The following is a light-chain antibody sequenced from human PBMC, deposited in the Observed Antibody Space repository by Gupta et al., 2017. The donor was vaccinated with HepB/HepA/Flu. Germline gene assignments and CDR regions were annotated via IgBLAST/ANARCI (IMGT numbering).Light chain of an antibody. CDR1: SSDVGSYNL. V-gene: IGLV2-23*02. CDR3: CSYAGSSTLGV. Sequence: QSALTQPASVSGSPGQSITISCTGTSSDVGSYNLVSWYQQHPGKAPKLMIYEVSKRPSGVSNRFSGSKSGNTASLTISGLQAEDEADDYCCSYAGSSTLGVFGGGTKLTVL. J-gene: IGLJ2*01. CDR2: EVS.